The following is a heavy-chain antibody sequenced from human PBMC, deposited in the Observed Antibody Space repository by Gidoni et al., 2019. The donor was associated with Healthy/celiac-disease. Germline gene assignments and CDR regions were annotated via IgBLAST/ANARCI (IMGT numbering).Heavy chain of an antibody. D-gene: IGHD3-22*01. CDR3: ARADLPYYYDSSGYFYAEYFQH. Sequence: QVQLVQSGAEVKKPGSSVKVSCKASGGTFSSYTISWVRQAPGQGLEWMGRIIPILGIANYAQKFQGRVTITADKSTSTAYMELSSLRSEDTAVYYCARADLPYYYDSSGYFYAEYFQHWGQGTLVTVSS. CDR2: IIPILGIA. V-gene: IGHV1-69*02. CDR1: GGTFSSYT. J-gene: IGHJ1*01.